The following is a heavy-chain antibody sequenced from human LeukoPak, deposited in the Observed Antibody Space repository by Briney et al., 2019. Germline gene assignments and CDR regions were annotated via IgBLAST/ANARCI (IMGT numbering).Heavy chain of an antibody. V-gene: IGHV3-33*01. CDR2: IWYDGSNK. J-gene: IGHJ4*02. CDR3: ARSNNGGWGYCDY. Sequence: GGSLRLSCAASGFSFSNYGMHWVRQAPGKGLEWVAVIWYDGSNKYYADSVKGRFTISRDNSKNTLYVQMSSLRAEDTAVYYCARSNNGGWGYCDYWGEGSLVTVSS. CDR1: GFSFSNYG. D-gene: IGHD3-16*01.